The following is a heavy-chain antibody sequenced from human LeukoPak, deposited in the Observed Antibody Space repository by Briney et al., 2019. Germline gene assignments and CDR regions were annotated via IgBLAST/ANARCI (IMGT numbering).Heavy chain of an antibody. CDR2: INHSGST. CDR3: AREFRGLGYSYGPRRGTYYFDY. D-gene: IGHD5-18*01. Sequence: SETLSLTCTVSGYSISSGYYWGWIRQPPGKGLEWIGEINHSGSTNYNPSLKSRVTISVDTSKNQFSLKLSSVTAADTAVYYCAREFRGLGYSYGPRRGTYYFDYWGQGTLVTVSS. CDR1: GYSISSGYY. J-gene: IGHJ4*02. V-gene: IGHV4-38-2*02.